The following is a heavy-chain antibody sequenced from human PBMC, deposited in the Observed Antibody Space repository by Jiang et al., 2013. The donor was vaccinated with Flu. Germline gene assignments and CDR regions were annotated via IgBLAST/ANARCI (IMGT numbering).Heavy chain of an antibody. CDR1: GDSVSSNNAA. V-gene: IGHV6-1*01. Sequence: SQTLSLTCAISGDSVSSNNAAWHWIRQSPSRGLEWLGRTYYRSKWYNDYAVSVKSRITINPDTSKNQFSLQLNSVTPEDTALYYCARDRFVVVPVATPRGDYYYYGMDVWGQGTTVTVSS. CDR3: ARDRFVVVPVATPRGDYYYYGMDV. D-gene: IGHD2-2*01. CDR2: TYYRSKWYN. J-gene: IGHJ6*02.